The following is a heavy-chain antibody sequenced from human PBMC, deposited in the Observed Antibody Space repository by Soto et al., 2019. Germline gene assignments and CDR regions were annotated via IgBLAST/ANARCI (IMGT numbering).Heavy chain of an antibody. CDR3: AKALWGSDYGMDV. CDR1: GFTFSSYA. D-gene: IGHD3-16*01. V-gene: IGHV3-23*01. J-gene: IGHJ6*02. CDR2: ISGSGGST. Sequence: GGSLRLSCAASGFTFSSYATSWVRQAPGKGLEWVSAISGSGGSTYYADSVKGRFTISRDNSKNTLYLQMNSLRAEDTAVYYCAKALWGSDYGMDVWGQGTTVTVSS.